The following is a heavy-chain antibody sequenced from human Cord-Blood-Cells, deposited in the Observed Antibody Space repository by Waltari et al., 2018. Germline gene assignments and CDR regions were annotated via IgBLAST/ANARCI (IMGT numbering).Heavy chain of an antibody. CDR2: INPNSGGT. V-gene: IGHV1-2*04. Sequence: QVQLVQSGAEVKKPGASVKVSCKASGYTFTGYYMHWVRQAPGQGREWMGWINPNSGGTNYAQKFQGWVTMTRDTSISTAYMELSRLRSDDTAVYYCAREVKWGEGAFDIWGQGTMVTVSS. J-gene: IGHJ3*02. CDR3: AREVKWGEGAFDI. CDR1: GYTFTGYY. D-gene: IGHD7-27*01.